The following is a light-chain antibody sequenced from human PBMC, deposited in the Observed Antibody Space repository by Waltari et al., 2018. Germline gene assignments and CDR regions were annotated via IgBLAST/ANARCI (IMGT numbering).Light chain of an antibody. CDR1: SLXXXX. CDR2: YDS. J-gene: IGLJ3*02. CDR3: QVWDFTQGV. Sequence: SYVLNQPPSVSVAPGKTARISCGGTSLXXXXXHVDQQKPGQAPVLVIHYDSGRPSGVPGRFSGSTSGNTATLTIKWVEAGDEAEYFCQVWDFTQGVFGGGTKLTVL. V-gene: IGLV3-21*04.